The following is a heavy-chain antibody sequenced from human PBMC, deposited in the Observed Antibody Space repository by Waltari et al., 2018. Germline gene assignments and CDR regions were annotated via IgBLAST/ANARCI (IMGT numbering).Heavy chain of an antibody. D-gene: IGHD6-13*01. Sequence: EVQLLESGGGLVQPGGSLRLSCAASGFTFSSYAMSWVRQAPGKGLEWVSVIYSGGSTYYADSVKGRFTISRDNSKNTLYLQMNSLRAEDTAVYYCAFNPGYSSSWSDYFDYWGQGSLVTVSS. J-gene: IGHJ4*02. CDR1: GFTFSSYA. CDR2: IYSGGST. CDR3: AFNPGYSSSWSDYFDY. V-gene: IGHV3-23*03.